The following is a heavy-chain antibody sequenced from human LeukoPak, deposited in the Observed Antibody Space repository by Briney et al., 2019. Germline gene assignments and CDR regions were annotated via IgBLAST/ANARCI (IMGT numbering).Heavy chain of an antibody. CDR3: ARVGTTSWYY. CDR2: ISGSGAST. D-gene: IGHD2-2*01. CDR1: GFTFSSYE. V-gene: IGHV3-23*01. Sequence: GGSLRLSCAASGFTFSSYEMNWVRQAPGKGLEWVSGISGSGASTYYADSVKGRFTISRDNSKNTLYLQMNSLRAEDTAVYYCARVGTTSWYYWGQGTLVTVSS. J-gene: IGHJ4*02.